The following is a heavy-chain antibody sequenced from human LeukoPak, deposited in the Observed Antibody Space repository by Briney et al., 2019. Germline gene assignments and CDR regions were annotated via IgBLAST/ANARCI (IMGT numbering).Heavy chain of an antibody. CDR2: ISGSSSYI. CDR1: GFTFSSYS. J-gene: IGHJ5*02. D-gene: IGHD3-22*01. Sequence: PGGSLRLSCAVSGFTFSSYSMNWVRQAPGKGLEWVSSISGSSSYIYYADSVKGRFTISRDNSKNTLYLQMNSLRSDDTAVYYCARVPLGDSSTYYYPKPDWFDPWGQGTLVIVSS. CDR3: ARVPLGDSSTYYYPKPDWFDP. V-gene: IGHV3-21*04.